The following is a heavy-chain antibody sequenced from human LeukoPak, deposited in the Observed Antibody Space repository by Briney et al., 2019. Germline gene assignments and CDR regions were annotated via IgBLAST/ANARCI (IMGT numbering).Heavy chain of an antibody. J-gene: IGHJ5*02. CDR2: IYTSGST. D-gene: IGHD6-13*01. Sequence: SETLSLTCTVSGCSISSYYWSWIRQPAGKGLEWIGRIYTSGSTNYNPSLKSRVTMSVDTSKNQFSLKLSSVTAADTAVYYCARDWFFHTPGYEVAAAAWGQGTLVTVSS. CDR3: ARDWFFHTPGYEVAAAA. CDR1: GCSISSYY. V-gene: IGHV4-4*07.